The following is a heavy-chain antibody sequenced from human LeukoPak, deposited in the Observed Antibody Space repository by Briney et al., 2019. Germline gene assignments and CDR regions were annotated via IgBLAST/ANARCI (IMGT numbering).Heavy chain of an antibody. CDR2: INPNSGGT. Sequence: GASVKVSCKASGYTFTGYYMHWVRQAPGQGLEWMGWINPNSGGTNYAQKFQGRVTMTRDTSISTAYMELSSLRSEDTAVYYCASREMATIPDAFDIWGQGTMVTVSS. D-gene: IGHD5-24*01. V-gene: IGHV1-2*02. CDR3: ASREMATIPDAFDI. J-gene: IGHJ3*02. CDR1: GYTFTGYY.